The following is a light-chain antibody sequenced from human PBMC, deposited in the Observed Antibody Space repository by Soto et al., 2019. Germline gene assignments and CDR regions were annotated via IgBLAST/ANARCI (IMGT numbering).Light chain of an antibody. CDR1: ENVYSY. CDR3: QQRSDWPRT. V-gene: IGKV3-11*01. CDR2: DAS. J-gene: IGKJ1*01. Sequence: EIVLTQSPATLSLSPGYRATLSCRASENVYSYLAWYRQAPGQPPSLLIYDASNRAAGVPARFSGSGSGTDFTLTISSLEPEDFAVYYCQQRSDWPRTGGQGTKVDIK.